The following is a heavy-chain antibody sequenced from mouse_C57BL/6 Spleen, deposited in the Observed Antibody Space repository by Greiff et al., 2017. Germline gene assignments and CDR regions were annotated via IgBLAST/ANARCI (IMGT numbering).Heavy chain of an antibody. CDR2: ILPGSGST. V-gene: IGHV1-9*01. CDR1: GYTFTGYW. D-gene: IGHD1-1*01. CDR3: AICGYYCGSSYPVDY. Sequence: QVQLQQSGAELMKPGASVKLSCKATGYTFTGYWIEWVKQRPGHGLEWIGEILPGSGSTNYNEKFKGKATFTADTSSNTAYMELSSLTTEDSAIYYCAICGYYCGSSYPVDYWGQGTTLTVSS. J-gene: IGHJ2*01.